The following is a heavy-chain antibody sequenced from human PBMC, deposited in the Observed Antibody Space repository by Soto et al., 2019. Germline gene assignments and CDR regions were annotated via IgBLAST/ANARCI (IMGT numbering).Heavy chain of an antibody. CDR2: INQSGST. CDR3: ARGLNYVVY. J-gene: IGHJ4*02. Sequence: PSETLSLTCAAYGGSFSGYYWSWLRQPPGKGLEWIGEINQSGSTNYNPSLKSRVTISIDTSKNQSSLKVSSVTAADTAVYYCARGLNYVVYWGQGTLVTVSS. CDR1: GGSFSGYY. D-gene: IGHD3-16*01. V-gene: IGHV4-34*01.